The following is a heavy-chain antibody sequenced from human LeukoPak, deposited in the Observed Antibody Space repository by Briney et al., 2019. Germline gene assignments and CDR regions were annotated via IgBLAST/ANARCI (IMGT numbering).Heavy chain of an antibody. J-gene: IGHJ4*02. CDR3: ARGPANWGYDY. V-gene: IGHV1-8*01. CDR1: GYTFTSYD. CDR2: MSPNSGDT. D-gene: IGHD7-27*01. Sequence: ASVKVSCKASGYTFTSYDFNWVRQATGQRPEWMGWMSPNSGDTGYAQKFQDRVTMTRNTSISTAYMELSSLRSDDTAVYYCARGPANWGYDYWGPGTLVTVSS.